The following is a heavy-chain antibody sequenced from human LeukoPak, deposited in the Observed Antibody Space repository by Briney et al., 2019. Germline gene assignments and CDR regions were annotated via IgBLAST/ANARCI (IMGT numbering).Heavy chain of an antibody. CDR2: ISGSGGAT. Sequence: GGSLRLSCAASGFTFNNYAMSWVRQAPGKGLEWVSAISGSGGATYYADSVKGRFTISRDNSKNTLFLHMNSLRVEDTAVYYCAKAPAAATKYYDGMDVWGQGTTVTVSS. CDR1: GFTFNNYA. D-gene: IGHD6-13*01. J-gene: IGHJ6*02. V-gene: IGHV3-23*01. CDR3: AKAPAAATKYYDGMDV.